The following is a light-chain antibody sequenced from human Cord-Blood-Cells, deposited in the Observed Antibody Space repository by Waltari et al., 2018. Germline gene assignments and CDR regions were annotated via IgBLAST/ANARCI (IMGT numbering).Light chain of an antibody. V-gene: IGLV1-47*01. Sequence: QSVLTQPPSASGTPGQRVTISCSGSSSNIGSNYVYWYQQLPGTAPKLLIYWNNQRPSGFPDRFSGSKSGTSASLAIRGLRSEDEADYYCAAWDDSLSGYVFGTGTKVTVL. CDR2: WNN. CDR3: AAWDDSLSGYV. CDR1: SSNIGSNY. J-gene: IGLJ1*01.